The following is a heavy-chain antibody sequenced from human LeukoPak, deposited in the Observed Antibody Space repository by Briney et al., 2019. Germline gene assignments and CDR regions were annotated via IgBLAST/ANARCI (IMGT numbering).Heavy chain of an antibody. V-gene: IGHV3-30*03. Sequence: QAGGSLRLSCAASGFTFSNYGMNWVRQAPGKGLEWVAVISYDGSYTYYADSVKGRFTISRDNSKNTLFLQMTSLRPEDTAVHYCARSSNRQWEAPLDYWGQGTLVTVSS. D-gene: IGHD1-26*01. CDR2: ISYDGSYT. CDR1: GFTFSNYG. CDR3: ARSSNRQWEAPLDY. J-gene: IGHJ4*02.